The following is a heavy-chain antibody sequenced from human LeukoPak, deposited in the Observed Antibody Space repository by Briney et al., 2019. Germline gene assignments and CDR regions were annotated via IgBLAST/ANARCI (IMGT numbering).Heavy chain of an antibody. CDR3: AKAIGVVVPAAIPDAFDI. Sequence: PSQTLSLTCTVSGGSISSGGYYWSWIRQPPGKGLEWIGYIYHSGSTYYNPSLKSRVTISVDRSKNQFSLKLSSVTAADTAVYYCAKAIGVVVPAAIPDAFDIWGQGTMVTVSS. V-gene: IGHV4-30-2*01. J-gene: IGHJ3*02. CDR2: IYHSGST. CDR1: GGSISSGGYY. D-gene: IGHD2-2*01.